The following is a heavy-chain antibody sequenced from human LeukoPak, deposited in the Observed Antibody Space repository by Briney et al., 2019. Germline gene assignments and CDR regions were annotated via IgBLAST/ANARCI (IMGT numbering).Heavy chain of an antibody. V-gene: IGHV4-59*01. CDR1: SGSINNYY. D-gene: IGHD3-22*01. J-gene: IGHJ4*02. Sequence: SETLSLTCTVSSGSINNYYWDWIRQPPGKGLEWIGYIFYSGSTNYNPSLNSRVTISVDTSKNQFSLKLSSVTAADTAVYYCVRDYYDSSGFSYFDSWGRGTLVTVSS. CDR3: VRDYYDSSGFSYFDS. CDR2: IFYSGST.